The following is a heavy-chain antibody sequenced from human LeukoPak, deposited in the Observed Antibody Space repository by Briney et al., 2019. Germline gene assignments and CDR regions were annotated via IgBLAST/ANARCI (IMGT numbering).Heavy chain of an antibody. D-gene: IGHD4-17*01. CDR1: GFTFSSYA. CDR3: TRSNYGDYG. V-gene: IGHV3-23*01. J-gene: IGHJ4*02. CDR2: ISGSGGRT. Sequence: GGSLRLSCVDSGFTFSSYALSWVRRAPGKGLEWVSGISGSGGRTDYADSVKGRFTISRDNSKNTLYLQMNSLRAEDTAVYYCTRSNYGDYGWGQGTLVTVSS.